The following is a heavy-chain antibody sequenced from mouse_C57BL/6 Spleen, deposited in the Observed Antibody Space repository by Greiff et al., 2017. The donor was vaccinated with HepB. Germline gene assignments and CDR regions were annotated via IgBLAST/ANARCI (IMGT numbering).Heavy chain of an antibody. CDR1: GYTFTSYW. V-gene: IGHV1-64*01. D-gene: IGHD3-2*02. Sequence: VKLQQPGAELVKPGASVKLSCKASGYTFTSYWMHWVKQRPGQGLEWIGMIHPNSGSTNYNEKFKSKATLTVDKSSSTAYMQLSSLTSEDSAVYYCARSFDSSGYGAYWGQGTLVTVSA. CDR3: ARSFDSSGYGAY. CDR2: IHPNSGST. J-gene: IGHJ3*01.